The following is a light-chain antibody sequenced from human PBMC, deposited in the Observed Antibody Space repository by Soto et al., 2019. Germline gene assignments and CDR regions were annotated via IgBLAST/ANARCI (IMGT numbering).Light chain of an antibody. CDR2: GNN. V-gene: IGLV1-40*01. Sequence: QSVLTQSPSVSGAPGQRVTISCTGSSSNIGAGDDVPWYQQLPGTAPKLLIYGNNNRPSGVPDRFSGSKSCTSASLASTGLQAEDEADYYCQSYDSSLSSSVFGTGTKVTVL. CDR1: SSNIGAGDD. CDR3: QSYDSSLSSSV. J-gene: IGLJ1*01.